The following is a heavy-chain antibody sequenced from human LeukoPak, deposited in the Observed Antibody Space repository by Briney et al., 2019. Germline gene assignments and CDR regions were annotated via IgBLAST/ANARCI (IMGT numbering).Heavy chain of an antibody. CDR2: ISSSSSTI. J-gene: IGHJ3*02. CDR3: ARTYSSSWYGAFDI. V-gene: IGHV3-48*01. D-gene: IGHD6-13*01. Sequence: GGSLRLSCATSGFTFSSYSMNWVRQAPGKGLEWVSYISSSSSTIYYADSVKGRFTISRDNAKNSLYLQINSLRAEDTAVYYCARTYSSSWYGAFDIWGQGTMVTVSS. CDR1: GFTFSSYS.